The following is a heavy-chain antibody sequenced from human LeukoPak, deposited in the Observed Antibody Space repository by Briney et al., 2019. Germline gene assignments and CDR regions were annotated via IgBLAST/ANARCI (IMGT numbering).Heavy chain of an antibody. Sequence: PGGSLRLSCAASGFTFNNYVMSWVRRAPGGGLEWVSFVSGSGDSTYYADSVKGRVTISRDNTKNTLYLQMNSLRVDDTAVYYCATYIGAIGYWGQGTLVTVSS. D-gene: IGHD1-26*01. CDR1: GFTFNNYV. V-gene: IGHV3-23*01. J-gene: IGHJ4*02. CDR2: VSGSGDST. CDR3: ATYIGAIGY.